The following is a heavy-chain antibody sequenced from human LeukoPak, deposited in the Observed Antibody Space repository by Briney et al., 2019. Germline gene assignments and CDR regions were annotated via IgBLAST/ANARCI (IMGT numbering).Heavy chain of an antibody. CDR2: ISYSGST. CDR1: GVSISGYY. V-gene: IGHV4-59*01. CDR3: ARVKVRPEVYYYYGMDV. J-gene: IGHJ6*02. Sequence: SETLSLTCTVSGVSISGYYWSWIRQPPGKGLEWIAYISYSGSTNYNPSLKSRVAISVDTSKNQFSLKLNSVTAADTAVYYCARVKVRPEVYYYYGMDVWGQGTTVTVSS.